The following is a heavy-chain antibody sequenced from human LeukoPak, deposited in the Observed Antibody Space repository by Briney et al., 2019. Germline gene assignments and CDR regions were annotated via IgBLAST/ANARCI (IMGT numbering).Heavy chain of an antibody. Sequence: SVKVSCTASGGTFSSYAISWVRQAPGQGLEWMGRIIPILGIANYAQKFQGRVTITADKSTSTAYMELSSLRSEDTAVYYCARGMHDILTGSPGYYGMDVWGQGTTVTVSS. D-gene: IGHD3-9*01. J-gene: IGHJ6*02. CDR1: GGTFSSYA. CDR3: ARGMHDILTGSPGYYGMDV. V-gene: IGHV1-69*04. CDR2: IIPILGIA.